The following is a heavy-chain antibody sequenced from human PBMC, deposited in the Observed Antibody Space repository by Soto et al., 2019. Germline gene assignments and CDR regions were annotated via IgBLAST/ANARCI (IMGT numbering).Heavy chain of an antibody. D-gene: IGHD3-3*01. CDR2: SIPILGIA. CDR3: ARLHGGGRGYFSI. V-gene: IGHV1-69*02. J-gene: IGHJ3*02. CDR1: GGTFSSYT. Sequence: VQLVQSGAEVKKPGSSVQVSCTASGGTFSSYTISWVRHAAGQVLEWRGTSIPILGIANYAQKFQGRVTITADKATSPAYMELGSLRAEGTDVDYCARLHGGGRGYFSIWGQGTMLTAS.